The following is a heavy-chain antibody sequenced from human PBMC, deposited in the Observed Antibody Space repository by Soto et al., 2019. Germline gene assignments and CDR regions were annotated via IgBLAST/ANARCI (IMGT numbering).Heavy chain of an antibody. CDR2: IYYSGST. J-gene: IGHJ5*02. D-gene: IGHD2-15*01. CDR1: GGSISSGDYY. Sequence: PSETLSLTCTVSGGSISSGDYYWSWIRQPPGKGLEWIGYIYYSGSTYYNPSLKSRVTISVDTSKNQFSLKLSSVTAADTAVYYCARGPGIVVVFNWFDPWGQGTLVTAPQ. CDR3: ARGPGIVVVFNWFDP. V-gene: IGHV4-30-4*01.